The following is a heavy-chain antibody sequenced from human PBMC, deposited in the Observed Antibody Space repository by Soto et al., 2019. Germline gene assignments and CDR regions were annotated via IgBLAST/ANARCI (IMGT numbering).Heavy chain of an antibody. CDR1: GFTFSSYG. V-gene: IGHV3-33*01. J-gene: IGHJ4*02. CDR2: IWYDGSNK. D-gene: IGHD2-2*01. Sequence: QVQLVESGGGVVQPGRSLRLSCAASGFTFSSYGMHWVRQAPGKGLEWVAGIWYDGSNKYYADFVKGRLTISRDNSKNTLYLHMNSLRAEDTAVYYCPSRPPALDYWGQGTLVTVSS. CDR3: PSRPPALDY.